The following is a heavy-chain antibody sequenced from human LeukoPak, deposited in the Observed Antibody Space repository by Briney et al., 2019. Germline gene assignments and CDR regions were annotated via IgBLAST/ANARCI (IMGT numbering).Heavy chain of an antibody. D-gene: IGHD6-13*01. CDR2: ISASGGSR. Sequence: PGGSLRLSCAASGFTVNSNYMSWVRQAPGKGLEWVSAISASGGSRFYTDSVKGRFTISRDNSKNTLFLLMNSLRVEDTAVYYCAKEMESSTWYIDYWGQGTLVSVSS. J-gene: IGHJ4*02. V-gene: IGHV3-23*01. CDR3: AKEMESSTWYIDY. CDR1: GFTVNSNY.